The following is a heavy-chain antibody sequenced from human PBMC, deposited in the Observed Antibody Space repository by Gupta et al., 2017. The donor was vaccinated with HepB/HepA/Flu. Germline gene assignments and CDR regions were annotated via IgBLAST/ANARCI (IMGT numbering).Heavy chain of an antibody. Sequence: AISWVRQAPGQGLEWMGGIIPIFGTANYAQKFQGRVTITADESTSTAYMELSSLRSEDTAVYYCASRRMGLQNRYGYYYMDVWGKGTTVTVSS. CDR1: A. CDR2: IIPIFGTA. D-gene: IGHD4-4*01. CDR3: ASRRMGLQNRYGYYYMDV. J-gene: IGHJ6*03. V-gene: IGHV1-69*01.